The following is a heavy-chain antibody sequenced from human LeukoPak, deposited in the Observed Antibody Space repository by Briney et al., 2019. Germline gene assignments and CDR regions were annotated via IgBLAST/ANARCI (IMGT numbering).Heavy chain of an antibody. CDR1: GYTFTGHY. V-gene: IGHV1-2*02. CDR2: INPNSGGT. Sequence: ASVKVSCKASGYTFTGHYMNWVRQAPGQGLEWMGWINPNSGGTNYAQKFQGRVTMTRDTSISTAYMELSSLRSDDTAVYYCARVGYHYDSSGYYDYWGQGTLATVSS. CDR3: ARVGYHYDSSGYYDY. D-gene: IGHD3-22*01. J-gene: IGHJ4*02.